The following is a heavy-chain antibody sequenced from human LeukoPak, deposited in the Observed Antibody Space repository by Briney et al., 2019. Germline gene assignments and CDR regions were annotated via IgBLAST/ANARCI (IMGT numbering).Heavy chain of an antibody. D-gene: IGHD3-22*01. J-gene: IGHJ4*02. CDR1: GFTLSRLA. V-gene: IGHV3-23*01. CDR2: LSGSGGST. CDR3: ALKGGHYYHFDA. Sequence: GGSLRLSCAASGFTLSRLAMSWVRQAPGKGLEWVSGLSGSGGSTYYADSVKGRFTISRDNSKNTLYLRMNSPRAEDTATYYCALKGGHYYHFDAWGQGTLVTVSS.